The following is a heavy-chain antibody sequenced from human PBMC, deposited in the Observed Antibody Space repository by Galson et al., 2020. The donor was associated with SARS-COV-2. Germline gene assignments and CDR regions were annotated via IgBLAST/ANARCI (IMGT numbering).Heavy chain of an antibody. CDR2: IYWDDVK. CDR1: GFSLSTSGVG. V-gene: IGHV2-5*02. J-gene: IGHJ4*02. Sequence: SGPTLVKPTQTLTLTCTFSGFSLSTSGVGVGWMRQPPGKALEWLALIYWDDVKRYSPSLKSRLTITKDTSKNQVVLTMTNMDPVDTATYYCAHRREGCWGCFFGSWGQGTLVTVSS. D-gene: IGHD3-16*01. CDR3: AHRREGCWGCFFGS.